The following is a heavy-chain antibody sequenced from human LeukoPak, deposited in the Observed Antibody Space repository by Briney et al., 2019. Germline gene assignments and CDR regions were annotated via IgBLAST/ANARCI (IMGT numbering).Heavy chain of an antibody. CDR1: GFTFSSYA. V-gene: IGHV3-30*01. CDR2: ISYDGSNK. D-gene: IGHD4-17*01. J-gene: IGHJ6*03. CDR3: ARDSVTTEKQYYYYYYMDV. Sequence: GRSLRLSCAASGFTFSSYAMHWVRQAPGKGLEWVAVISYDGSNKYYADSVKGRFTISRDNSKNTLYLQMNSLRAEDTAVYYCARDSVTTEKQYYYYYYMDVWGKGTTVTVSS.